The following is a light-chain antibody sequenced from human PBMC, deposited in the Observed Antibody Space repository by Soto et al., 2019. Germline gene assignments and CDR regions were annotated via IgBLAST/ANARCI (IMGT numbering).Light chain of an antibody. Sequence: TQMTQSPLSLSASVGEKIIITCRASRDVGSDVSWYQQKPGQAPKLVIYAASNLYTGVPSRFSDRRSGTEFTLTISSLQPEDFASYYCLQDYGDSWTFGQGTKVEIE. CDR3: LQDYGDSWT. CDR2: AAS. J-gene: IGKJ1*01. CDR1: RDVGSD. V-gene: IGKV1-6*01.